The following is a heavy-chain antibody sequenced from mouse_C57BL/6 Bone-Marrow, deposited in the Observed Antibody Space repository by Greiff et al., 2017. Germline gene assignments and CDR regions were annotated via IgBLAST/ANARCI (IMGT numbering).Heavy chain of an antibody. J-gene: IGHJ3*01. CDR3: SLWRGCAY. V-gene: IGHV1-15*01. CDR2: IDPETGGT. CDR1: GYTFTDYE. D-gene: IGHD1-1*02. Sequence: VQLQQSGAELVRPGASVTLSCKASGYTFTDYEMHWVKQTPVHGLEWIGAIDPETGGTAYNQKFKGKAILTADKSSSTAYMELRSLTSEDSAVYYCSLWRGCAYWGQGTLVTVSA.